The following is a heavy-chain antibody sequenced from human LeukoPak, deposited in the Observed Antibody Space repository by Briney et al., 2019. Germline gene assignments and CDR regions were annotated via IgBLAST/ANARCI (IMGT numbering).Heavy chain of an antibody. CDR3: ARERRDGYNHYYYYNYMDV. CDR2: IYYSGST. CDR1: GGSISSSSYY. J-gene: IGHJ6*03. D-gene: IGHD5-24*01. V-gene: IGHV4-39*07. Sequence: SETLSLTCTVSGGSISSSSYYWGWIRQPPGKGLEWIGSIYYSGSTYYNPSLKSRVTISVDTSKNQFSLKLSSVTAADTAVYYCARERRDGYNHYYYYNYMDVWGKGTTVTISS.